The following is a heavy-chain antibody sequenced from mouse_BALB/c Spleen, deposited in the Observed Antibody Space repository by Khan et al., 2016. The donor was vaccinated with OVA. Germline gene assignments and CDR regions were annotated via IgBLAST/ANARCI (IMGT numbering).Heavy chain of an antibody. J-gene: IGHJ3*01. CDR2: ISSGSFTI. CDR1: GFTFSNFG. CDR3: TRDYYGSSYVAD. V-gene: IGHV5-17*02. D-gene: IGHD1-1*01. Sequence: VELVESGGGLVQPGGSRKLSCAASGFTFSNFGMHWVRQAPEKGLEWVAYISSGSFTINYADTVQGRFTISRDNPKNTLFLQMTSLRSEDTAMYYCTRDYYGSSYVADWGQGTLVTVSA.